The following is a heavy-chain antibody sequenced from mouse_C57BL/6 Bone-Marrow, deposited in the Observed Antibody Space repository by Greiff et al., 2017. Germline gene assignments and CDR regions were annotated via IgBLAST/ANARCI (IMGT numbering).Heavy chain of an antibody. Sequence: VKLMESGAELVRPGASVTLSCKASGYTFTDYEMHWVKQTPVHGLEWIGAIDPETGGTAYNQKFKGKAILTADKSSSTAYMELRSLTSEDSAVXYCTRRGPTVLAVDYWGRGTTLTVSS. D-gene: IGHD1-1*01. CDR1: GYTFTDYE. CDR2: IDPETGGT. J-gene: IGHJ2*01. CDR3: TRRGPTVLAVDY. V-gene: IGHV1-15*01.